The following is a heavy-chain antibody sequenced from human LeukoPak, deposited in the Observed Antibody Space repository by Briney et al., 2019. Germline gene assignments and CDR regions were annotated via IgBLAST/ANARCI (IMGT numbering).Heavy chain of an antibody. J-gene: IGHJ6*02. CDR2: IIPILGIA. V-gene: IGHV1-69*04. CDR3: ARDHYDFWSGYWPEYYYGMDV. CDR1: GGTFSSYA. Sequence: SVKVSCKASGGTFSSYAISWVRQAPGQGLEWMGRIIPILGIANYAQKFQGRVTITADKSTSTAYMELSSLRSEDTAVYYCARDHYDFWSGYWPEYYYGMDVWGQGTTVTVSS. D-gene: IGHD3-3*01.